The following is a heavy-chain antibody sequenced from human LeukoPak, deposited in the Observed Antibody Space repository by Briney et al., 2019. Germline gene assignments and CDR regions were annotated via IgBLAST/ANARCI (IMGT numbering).Heavy chain of an antibody. CDR1: GFTFSDAW. J-gene: IGHJ4*02. V-gene: IGHV3-15*04. D-gene: IGHD5-18*01. Sequence: GGSLRLSCAASGFTFSDAWMSWVRQAPGKGLEWVGRIETKTDGGTTDYAAPVKGRFTISRDESKNTLYLEMSSLKTEDTGVYYCTTGETAMADDYWGQGTLVTVSS. CDR3: TTGETAMADDY. CDR2: IETKTDGGTT.